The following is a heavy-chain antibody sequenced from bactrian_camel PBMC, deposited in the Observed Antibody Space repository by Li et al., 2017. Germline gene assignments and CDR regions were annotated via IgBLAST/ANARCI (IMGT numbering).Heavy chain of an antibody. CDR2: VDSNGVT. D-gene: IGHD3*01. CDR1: GHTYSNYC. Sequence: VQLVESGGGSVQAGGSLRLSCVGSGHTYSNYCMAWFRQAPGSQRETVATVDSNGVTKVAGSVKGRFTLSKDNAKNSLYLRMDNLKPEDTALYTCAAEDQAPWDMGWICNYNSWGQGTQVTVS. V-gene: IGHV3S53*01. CDR3: AAEDQAPWDMGWICNYNS. J-gene: IGHJ4*01.